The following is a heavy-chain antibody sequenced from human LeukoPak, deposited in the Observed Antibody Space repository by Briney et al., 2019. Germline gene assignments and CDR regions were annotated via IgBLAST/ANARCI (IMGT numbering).Heavy chain of an antibody. J-gene: IGHJ3*02. Sequence: SETLSLTCTVSGGSISSGGYYWSWIRQHPGKGLEWIGYIFYIGSTNYNPSLKSRVTISVDRSKNQFSLKLSSVTAADTAVYYCARYDDSSGFYPNDAFDIWGQGTMVTVTS. CDR3: ARYDDSSGFYPNDAFDI. CDR2: IFYIGST. D-gene: IGHD3-22*01. V-gene: IGHV4-61*08. CDR1: GGSISSGGYY.